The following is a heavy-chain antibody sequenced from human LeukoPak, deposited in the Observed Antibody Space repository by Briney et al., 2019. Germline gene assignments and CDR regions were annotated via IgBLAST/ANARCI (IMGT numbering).Heavy chain of an antibody. Sequence: SETLSLTCAVYGGSFSGYYWSWIRQPPGKGLEWIGEINHSGSTNYNPSPKSRVTISVDTSKNQFSLKLSSVTAADTAVYYCARGAIGGVLRASYYYYGMDVWGQGTTVTVS. CDR1: GGSFSGYY. D-gene: IGHD3-16*01. CDR2: INHSGST. J-gene: IGHJ6*02. CDR3: ARGAIGGVLRASYYYYGMDV. V-gene: IGHV4-34*01.